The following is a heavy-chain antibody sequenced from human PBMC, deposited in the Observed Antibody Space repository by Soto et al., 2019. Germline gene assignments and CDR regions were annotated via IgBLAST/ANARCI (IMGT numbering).Heavy chain of an antibody. CDR2: ISSDGSNK. CDR3: ARTGETGYDWGWFDP. V-gene: IGHV3-30-3*01. D-gene: IGHD3-9*01. Sequence: QVQLVESGGGVVQPGRSQRLSCAASGFPFSAYAMHWVRQAPGRGLEWLAVISSDGSNKHYADSVKGRFSISRDNYDNTVYLKMNSLGTEDTAAYYCARTGETGYDWGWFDPWGQGTLVTVSS. CDR1: GFPFSAYA. J-gene: IGHJ5*02.